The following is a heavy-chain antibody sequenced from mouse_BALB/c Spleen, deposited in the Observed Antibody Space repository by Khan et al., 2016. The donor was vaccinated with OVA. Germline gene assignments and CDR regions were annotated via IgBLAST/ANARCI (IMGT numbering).Heavy chain of an antibody. CDR1: GFSLTNYS. J-gene: IGHJ3*01. Sequence: QVQLQQSGPGLVQPSQSLSITCTVSGFSLTNYSVHWVRQSPGKGLEWLGVIWSDGSTDYNAAFISRLTIRKDNSRSQVFFKMNSLQPNDTAIYSCARRGYDYGREALFPDWGQGLWSLSLQ. D-gene: IGHD2-4*01. CDR3: ARRGYDYGREALFPD. CDR2: IWSDGST. V-gene: IGHV2-2*02.